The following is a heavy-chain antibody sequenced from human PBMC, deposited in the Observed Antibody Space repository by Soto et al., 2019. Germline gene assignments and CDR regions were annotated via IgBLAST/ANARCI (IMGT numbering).Heavy chain of an antibody. CDR2: ISISGTTI. Sequence: QVQLVESGGGLVKPGGSLRLSCAASGFTLSDYYMTWIRQAPGKGLEWVADISISGTTIHYADSVRGRFTISRDNAKNSLWVQMNTLRAEDTAVYYCAWFRGDGYYNFWGQGTLVTVSS. V-gene: IGHV3-11*01. J-gene: IGHJ4*02. D-gene: IGHD3-9*01. CDR3: AWFRGDGYYNF. CDR1: GFTLSDYY.